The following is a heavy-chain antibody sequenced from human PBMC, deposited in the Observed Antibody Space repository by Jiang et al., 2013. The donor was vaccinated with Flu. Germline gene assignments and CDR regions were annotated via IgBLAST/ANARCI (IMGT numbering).Heavy chain of an antibody. CDR1: GDTSNNNP. J-gene: IGHJ5*02. V-gene: IGHV1-69*01. Sequence: GAEVKKPGSSVTVSCKASGDTSNNNPISWVRQAPGQGLEWMGGIIPIFDTAHYAPKFRGRVRITADASTSTVYMDLYSLTSEDTAVYFCARGKSGSVNWFDPWGQG. D-gene: IGHD1-1*01. CDR3: ARGKSGSVNWFDP. CDR2: IIPIFDTA.